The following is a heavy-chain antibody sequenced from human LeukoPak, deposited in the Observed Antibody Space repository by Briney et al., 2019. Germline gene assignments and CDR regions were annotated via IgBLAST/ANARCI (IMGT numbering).Heavy chain of an antibody. CDR3: ARVKRDCSGGTCYSYDY. J-gene: IGHJ4*02. CDR2: ISSNGDFT. CDR1: RFTFNTYA. V-gene: IGHV3-23*01. D-gene: IGHD2-15*01. Sequence: GGSLRLSCVASRFTFNTYAVTWVRQAPGKGLEWVSAISSNGDFTYYADSVRGRFTISRDNSKNTVFLQMNGLRAEDTAVYYCARVKRDCSGGTCYSYDYWGQGTLVTVSS.